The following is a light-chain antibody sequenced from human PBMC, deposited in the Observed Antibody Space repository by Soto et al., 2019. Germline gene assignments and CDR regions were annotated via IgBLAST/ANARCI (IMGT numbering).Light chain of an antibody. J-gene: IGLJ1*01. V-gene: IGLV2-14*01. Sequence: QSVLTQPSPLSWSPGPAITISCTGTSSHVGPYNSLSWYQQHPGKAPKLIIYDVSTRPSGISDRFSGSKSGNTASLTISGLQAEDESDYYCSSYTTSVTYVFGTGTKVTVL. CDR1: SSHVGPYNS. CDR3: SSYTTSVTYV. CDR2: DVS.